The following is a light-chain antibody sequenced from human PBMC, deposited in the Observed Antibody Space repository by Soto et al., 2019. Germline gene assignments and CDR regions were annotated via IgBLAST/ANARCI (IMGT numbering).Light chain of an antibody. CDR3: HQYYSTPRT. Sequence: DIVMTQSPDSLAVPLGERATINCTSSQSGLYSSNTKQSLAWYQQKPGQPPKLLIYWASTRESAVPDRFSGSGSWTDFTLTISSLQAEDVAVYDGHQYYSTPRTFGQGTKVELK. V-gene: IGKV4-1*01. CDR2: WAS. CDR1: QSGLYSSNTKQS. J-gene: IGKJ1*01.